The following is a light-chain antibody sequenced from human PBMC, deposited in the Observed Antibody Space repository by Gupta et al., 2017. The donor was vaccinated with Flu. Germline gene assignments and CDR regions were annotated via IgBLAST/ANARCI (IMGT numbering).Light chain of an antibody. CDR1: QSVSSSY. Sequence: SAGNMALCQGERATRSCRDSQSVSSSYLVWEQQKPGQAPRITIYGAYSRDMGINDRFSGSGAGTDFTLTSSRLENEDFDVYYSQQYGSSPFGQGTRLEIK. CDR3: QQYGSSP. V-gene: IGKV3-20*01. J-gene: IGKJ5*01. CDR2: GAY.